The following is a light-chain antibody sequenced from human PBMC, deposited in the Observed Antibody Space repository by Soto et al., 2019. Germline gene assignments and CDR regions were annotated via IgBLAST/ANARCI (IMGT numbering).Light chain of an antibody. Sequence: QSALTQPASVSGSPGLSITISCTGTSSVIGSYTLVSWYHQHPGKAPKVMIYEVDKWPSGVSTRFSGSRSGNTASLTISGLQAEDEADYFCCSYAGGFTDVFGTGTKVTVL. CDR3: CSYAGGFTDV. V-gene: IGLV2-23*02. CDR1: SSVIGSYTL. CDR2: EVD. J-gene: IGLJ1*01.